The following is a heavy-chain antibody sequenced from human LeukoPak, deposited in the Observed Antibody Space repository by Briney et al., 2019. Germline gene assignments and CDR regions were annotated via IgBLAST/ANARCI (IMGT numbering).Heavy chain of an antibody. CDR1: GGSLSGDY. CDR3: ARTNAFGN. Sequence: KASETLSLTCTVSGGSLSGDYWNWIRQPPGKGLEWIGYIYYTGTTDYSPSLKSRVTISLDMSKNQFSLKLRSVTAADTAVYYCARTNAFGNRGQGTMVTVSS. CDR2: IYYTGTT. J-gene: IGHJ3*02. V-gene: IGHV4-59*01.